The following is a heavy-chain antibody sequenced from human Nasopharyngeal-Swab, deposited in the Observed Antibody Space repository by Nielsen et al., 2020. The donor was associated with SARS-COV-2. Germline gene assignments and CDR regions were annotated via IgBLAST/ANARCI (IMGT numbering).Heavy chain of an antibody. J-gene: IGHJ3*02. CDR1: GFTFSSYA. D-gene: IGHD4-23*01. CDR2: ISGSGGST. Sequence: GESLKISCAASGFTFSSYAMSWVRQAPGKGLEWVSAISGSGGSTYYADSVKGRFTISRDNPKNTLYLQMNSLRAEDTAVYYCAKTPGGTPGGDAFDIWGQGTMVTVSS. V-gene: IGHV3-23*01. CDR3: AKTPGGTPGGDAFDI.